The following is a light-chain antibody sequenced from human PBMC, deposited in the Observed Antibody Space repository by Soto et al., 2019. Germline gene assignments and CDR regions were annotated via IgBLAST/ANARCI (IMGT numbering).Light chain of an antibody. J-gene: IGKJ3*01. CDR1: ESIRSY. CDR2: GAS. CDR3: QQSFSTPRFT. V-gene: IGKV1-39*01. Sequence: DIQMAQSPSSLSASVGDRVTITCRASESIRSYLNWYQQKPGKAPKLLIHGASTLQSGVPPRFSGSGSGTDFTLTITSLQPEDFATYYCQQSFSTPRFTFGPGTRVDI.